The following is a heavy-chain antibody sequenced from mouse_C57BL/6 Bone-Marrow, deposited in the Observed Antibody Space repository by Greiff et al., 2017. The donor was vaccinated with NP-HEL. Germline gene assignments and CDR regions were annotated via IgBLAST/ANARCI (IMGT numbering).Heavy chain of an antibody. Sequence: EVKVVESGGGLVQPGGSLKLSCAASGFTFSDYYMYWVRQTPEKRLEWVAYISNGGGSTYYPDTVKGRFTISRDNAKNTLYLQMSRLKSEDTAMYYCARRNYGSPYAMDYWGQGTSVTVSS. CDR2: ISNGGGST. V-gene: IGHV5-12*01. J-gene: IGHJ4*01. CDR1: GFTFSDYY. CDR3: ARRNYGSPYAMDY. D-gene: IGHD1-1*01.